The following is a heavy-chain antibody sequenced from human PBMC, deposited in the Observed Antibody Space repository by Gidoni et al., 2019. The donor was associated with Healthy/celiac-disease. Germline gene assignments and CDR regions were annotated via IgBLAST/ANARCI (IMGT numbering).Heavy chain of an antibody. CDR2: IRSKANSYEK. D-gene: IGHD2-15*01. CDR3: TSRYCSGGSCYSGIVDY. CDR1: GFTFRDSA. Sequence: EVQLVESGGGFVQPGGSLKLSCAASGFTFRDSAMHWVRQASGKGLEWVGRIRSKANSYEKADAASVKGRFTISRDDSKNTAYLQMNSLKTEDTAVYYCTSRYCSGGSCYSGIVDYWGQGTLVTVSS. J-gene: IGHJ4*02. V-gene: IGHV3-73*02.